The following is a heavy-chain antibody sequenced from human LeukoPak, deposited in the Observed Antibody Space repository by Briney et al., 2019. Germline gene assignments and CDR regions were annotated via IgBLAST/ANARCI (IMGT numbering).Heavy chain of an antibody. J-gene: IGHJ4*02. CDR2: IYPGDSDT. Sequence: GESLKISCQGSGYSFTSYWIGWVRQMPGKGLEWMVIIYPGDSDTRYSPSFQGQVTISADKSISTAYLQWSSLKASDTAMYYCARRRYYDSSGPIDYWGQGTLVTVSS. D-gene: IGHD3-22*01. V-gene: IGHV5-51*01. CDR3: ARRRYYDSSGPIDY. CDR1: GYSFTSYW.